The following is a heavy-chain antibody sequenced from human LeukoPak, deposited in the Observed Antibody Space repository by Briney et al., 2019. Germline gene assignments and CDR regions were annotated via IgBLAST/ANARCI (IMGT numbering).Heavy chain of an antibody. CDR3: ASTGIAAAGTVGIFDY. Sequence: SETLSLTCTVSGGSISSYYWSWTRQPPGKGLEWIGYIYYSGSTNYNPSLKSRVTISVDTSKNQFSLKLSSVTAADTAVYYCASTGIAAAGTVGIFDYWGQGTLVTVSS. D-gene: IGHD6-13*01. CDR1: GGSISSYY. J-gene: IGHJ4*02. V-gene: IGHV4-59*08. CDR2: IYYSGST.